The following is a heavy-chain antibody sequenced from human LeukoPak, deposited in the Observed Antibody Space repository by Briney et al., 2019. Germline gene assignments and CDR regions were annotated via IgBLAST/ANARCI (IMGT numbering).Heavy chain of an antibody. Sequence: PGGSLRLSCAASGFTFSSYAMHWVRQAPGKGLEWVAVIPYDGSNKYYADSVKGRLTISRDNSKNTLYLQMNSLRAEDTAVYYCARGDTAMVPLDYWGQGTLVTVSS. CDR2: IPYDGSNK. CDR3: ARGDTAMVPLDY. CDR1: GFTFSSYA. J-gene: IGHJ4*02. V-gene: IGHV3-30*04. D-gene: IGHD5-18*01.